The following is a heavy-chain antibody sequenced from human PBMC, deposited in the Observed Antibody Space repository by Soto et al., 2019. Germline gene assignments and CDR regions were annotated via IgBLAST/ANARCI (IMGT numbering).Heavy chain of an antibody. J-gene: IGHJ4*02. CDR1: GGSISSSSYY. CDR3: ARPRRYYFDY. D-gene: IGHD4-17*01. V-gene: IGHV4-39*01. CDR2: IYYSGST. Sequence: QLQLQESGPGLVKPSETLSLTCTVSGGSISSSSYYWGWIRQPPGKGLEWIGSIYYSGSTYYNPSLKSRVPISVETSKNQSSLTLSSVTAADTAVYYCARPRRYYFDYWGQGTLVTVSS.